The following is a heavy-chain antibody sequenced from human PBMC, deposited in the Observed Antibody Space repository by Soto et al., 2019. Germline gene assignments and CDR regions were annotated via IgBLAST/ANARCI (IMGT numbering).Heavy chain of an antibody. V-gene: IGHV1-24*01. J-gene: IGHJ6*02. CDR1: GYTLTELS. CDR2: FDPEDGET. D-gene: IGHD2-2*01. CDR3: ATVRSTVYYYGMDV. Sequence: ASVKVSCKVSGYTLTELSMHWVRQAPGKGLEWMGGFDPEDGETIYAQKFQGRATMTEDTSTDTAYMELSSLRSEDTAVYYCATVRSTVYYYGMDVWGQGTTVTVSS.